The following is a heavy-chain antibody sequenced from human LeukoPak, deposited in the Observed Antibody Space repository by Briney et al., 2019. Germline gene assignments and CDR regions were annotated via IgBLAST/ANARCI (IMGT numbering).Heavy chain of an antibody. CDR2: IYYSGST. CDR1: GGSISSYY. J-gene: IGHJ4*02. D-gene: IGHD2-15*01. V-gene: IGHV4-59*08. CDR3: ARQGGYCSGGSCYPDY. Sequence: SETLSLTCTVSGGSISSYYWSWIRQPPGKGLEWIGYIYYSGSTNYNPSLKSRVTISVDTSKNQFSLKLSSVTVADTAVYYCARQGGYCSGGSCYPDYWGQGTLVTVSS.